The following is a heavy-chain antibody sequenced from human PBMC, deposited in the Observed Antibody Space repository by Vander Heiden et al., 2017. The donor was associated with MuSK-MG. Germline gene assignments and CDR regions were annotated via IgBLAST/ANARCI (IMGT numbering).Heavy chain of an antibody. CDR3: VRDRLGTTPVPFFDS. CDR1: GGSISSRSYY. CDR2: IYYRGDT. D-gene: IGHD7-27*01. J-gene: IGHJ4*02. V-gene: IGHV4-39*07. Sequence: QLELHESGPRLVKTSETLSLTCTVSGGSISSRSYYWAWIRQTPGKGLEWIGSIYYRGDTDYNTSLKGRVTMSVDTSTNQFSLKVSSVTAADTAVYYCVRDRLGTTPVPFFDSWGQGTLVTVSS.